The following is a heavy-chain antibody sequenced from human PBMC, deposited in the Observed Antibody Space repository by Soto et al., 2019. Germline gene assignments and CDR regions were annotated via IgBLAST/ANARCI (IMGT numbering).Heavy chain of an antibody. J-gene: IGHJ3*01. CDR1: GFTFSRYA. Sequence: EEQLLESGGGLEQPGGSLRLSCAASGFTFSRYAMSWVRQAPGTGLEWVSTIISSGDTTYYAASARGRFTISRDNAKNTLYLQMNSLRAEDTAVYYCAKVYGDNYHAFALWGPGTMVTVAS. D-gene: IGHD4-17*01. V-gene: IGHV3-23*01. CDR3: AKVYGDNYHAFAL. CDR2: IISSGDTT.